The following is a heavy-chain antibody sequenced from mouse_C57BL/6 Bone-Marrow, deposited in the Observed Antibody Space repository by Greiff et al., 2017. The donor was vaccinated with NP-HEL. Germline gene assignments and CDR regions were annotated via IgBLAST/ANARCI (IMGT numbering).Heavy chain of an antibody. CDR2: IDPSDSYT. CDR1: GYTFTSYW. CDR3: ARWGLRLLFDY. V-gene: IGHV1-69*01. Sequence: VQLQQSGAELVMPGASVKLSCKASGYTFTSYWMHWVKQRPGQGLEWIGEIDPSDSYTNYNQKFKGKSTLTVDKSSSTAYMQLSSLTSEDSAVYYCARWGLRLLFDYWGQGTTLTVSS. J-gene: IGHJ2*01. D-gene: IGHD3-2*02.